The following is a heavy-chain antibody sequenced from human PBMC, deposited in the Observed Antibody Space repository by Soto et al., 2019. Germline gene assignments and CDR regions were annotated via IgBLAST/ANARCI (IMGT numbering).Heavy chain of an antibody. CDR2: INPNSGGT. CDR3: ARGNIVAIYGMDV. CDR1: GYTFTGYY. Sequence: ASVKVSCKASGYTFTGYYMHWVRQAPGQGLEWMGWINPNSGGTNYAQKFQGRVTMTRDTSISTAYMELSRLRSDDTAVYHCARGNIVAIYGMDVWGQGTTVTVSS. D-gene: IGHD5-12*01. V-gene: IGHV1-2*02. J-gene: IGHJ6*02.